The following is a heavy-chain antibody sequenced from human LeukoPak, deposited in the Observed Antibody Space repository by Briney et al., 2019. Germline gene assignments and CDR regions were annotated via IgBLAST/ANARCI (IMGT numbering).Heavy chain of an antibody. J-gene: IGHJ4*02. D-gene: IGHD3-22*01. CDR2: IYSGGST. CDR1: GFTFSSYG. V-gene: IGHV3-53*04. CDR3: AREGYYDSSGYSIVY. Sequence: PGGSLRLSCAASGFTFSSYGMRWVRQAPGKGLEWVSVIYSGGSTYYADSVKGRFTISRHNSKNTLYLQMNSLRAEDTAVYYCAREGYYDSSGYSIVYWGQGTLVTVSS.